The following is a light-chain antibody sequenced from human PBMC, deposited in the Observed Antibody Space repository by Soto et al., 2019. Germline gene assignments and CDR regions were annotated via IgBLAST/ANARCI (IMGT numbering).Light chain of an antibody. CDR2: AAS. J-gene: IGKJ4*01. V-gene: IGKV1-9*01. Sequence: DIQMTQSPSSLSASVGDRVTITCRASQSISSYLNWYQQKPGKAPKLLIYAASTLQSGVPSRFSGSGSGTEFTLTISSLQPEDFATYYCQQLNSYPSLTFGGGTKVDIK. CDR3: QQLNSYPSLT. CDR1: QSISSY.